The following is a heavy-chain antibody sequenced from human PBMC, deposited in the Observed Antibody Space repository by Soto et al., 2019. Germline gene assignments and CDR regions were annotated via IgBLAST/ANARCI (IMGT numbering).Heavy chain of an antibody. V-gene: IGHV3-23*01. J-gene: IGHJ6*02. CDR1: GFTFTTFS. CDR3: AKVLGRGGMDV. D-gene: IGHD3-16*01. Sequence: GGSLRLSCAASGFTFTTFSMNWVRQAPGKGLEWVSAISGSGGSTYYADSVKGRFTISRDNSKNTLYLQMNSLRAEDTAVYYCAKVLGRGGMDVWGQGTTVTVSS. CDR2: ISGSGGST.